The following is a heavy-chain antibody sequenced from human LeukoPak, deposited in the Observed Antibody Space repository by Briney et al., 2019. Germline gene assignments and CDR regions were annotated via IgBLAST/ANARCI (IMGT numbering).Heavy chain of an antibody. CDR2: IWYDGSNK. CDR1: GFTFSSYG. V-gene: IGHV3-33*01. D-gene: IGHD6-13*01. J-gene: IGHJ4*02. Sequence: GGSLRLSCAASGFTFSSYGTHWVRQAPGKGLEWVAVIWYDGSNKYYADSVKGRFTISRDNSKNTLYLQMNSLRAEDTAVYYCARGAAAGTIPDYWGQGTLVTVSS. CDR3: ARGAAAGTIPDY.